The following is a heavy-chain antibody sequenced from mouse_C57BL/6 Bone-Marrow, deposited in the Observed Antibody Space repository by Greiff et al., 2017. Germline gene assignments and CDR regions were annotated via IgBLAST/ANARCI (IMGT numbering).Heavy chain of an antibody. CDR3: ARGYYGKLNFDY. J-gene: IGHJ2*01. CDR2: IYPGSGST. V-gene: IGHV1-55*01. CDR1: GYTFTSYW. Sequence: QVQLQQPGAELLKPGASVKMSCKASGYTFTSYWITWVKQRPGQGLEWIGDIYPGSGSTNYNEKFKSKATLTVDTSSSTAYMQLSSLTSEDSAVYYCARGYYGKLNFDYWGQGTTLTVSS. D-gene: IGHD2-1*01.